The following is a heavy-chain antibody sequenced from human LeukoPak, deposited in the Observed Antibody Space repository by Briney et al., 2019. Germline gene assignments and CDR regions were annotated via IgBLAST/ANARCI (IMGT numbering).Heavy chain of an antibody. CDR3: ARGGPAAGRFDY. CDR2: ISSIGGTI. D-gene: IGHD6-13*01. CDR1: GFTFNEYY. J-gene: IGHJ4*02. V-gene: IGHV3-11*04. Sequence: GGSLRLSCAASGFTFNEYYMSWIRQAPGKGLEWISYISSIGGTISYADSVKGRFTISRDNAKNSLYLQMNSLRAEDTAVYYCARGGPAAGRFDYWGQGTLVTVSS.